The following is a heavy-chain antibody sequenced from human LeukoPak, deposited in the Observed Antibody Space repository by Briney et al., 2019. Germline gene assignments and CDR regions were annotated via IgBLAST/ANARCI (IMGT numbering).Heavy chain of an antibody. V-gene: IGHV3-30-3*01. Sequence: GGSLRLSCAASGFTFSSYAMHWVRQAPGKGLEWVAVISYDGSNKYYADSVKGRFTISRDNSKNTLYLQMNSLRAEDTAVYYCARDWGRAVAPFDYWGQGTLLTVSS. J-gene: IGHJ4*02. CDR3: ARDWGRAVAPFDY. D-gene: IGHD6-19*01. CDR2: ISYDGSNK. CDR1: GFTFSSYA.